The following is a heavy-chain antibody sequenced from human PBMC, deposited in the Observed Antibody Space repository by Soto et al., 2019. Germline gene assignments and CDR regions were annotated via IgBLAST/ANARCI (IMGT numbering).Heavy chain of an antibody. J-gene: IGHJ4*02. CDR3: ARHRNSRWYWDY. CDR2: IYHSGST. CDR1: RYSISSGYY. Sequence: SETLSLTCAVSRYSISSGYYWGWIRQPPGKGLEWIGSIYHSGSTYYNPSLKSRVKTSVDTSKNQFSLKLSSVTAADTAIYYCARHRNSRWYWDYWGQGTLVTVSS. V-gene: IGHV4-38-2*01. D-gene: IGHD6-19*01.